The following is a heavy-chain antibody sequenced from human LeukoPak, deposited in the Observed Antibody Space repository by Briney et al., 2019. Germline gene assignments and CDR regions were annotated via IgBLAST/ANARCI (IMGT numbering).Heavy chain of an antibody. D-gene: IGHD1-26*01. CDR1: GGSISSYY. Sequence: PSETLSLTCTVSGGSISSYYWSWIRQPPGKGLEWIGYIYYSGSTNYNPSLKSRVTISVDTSKNQFSLKLSSVTAADTAVYYCARVESGSYWGGYFDYWGQGTLVTVSS. CDR2: IYYSGST. V-gene: IGHV4-59*01. CDR3: ARVESGSYWGGYFDY. J-gene: IGHJ4*02.